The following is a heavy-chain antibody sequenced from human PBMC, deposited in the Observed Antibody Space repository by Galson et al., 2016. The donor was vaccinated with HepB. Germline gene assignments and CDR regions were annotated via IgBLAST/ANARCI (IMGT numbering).Heavy chain of an antibody. CDR2: INHSGRT. Sequence: SETLSLTCAVYGGSFSNYYWNWIRQPPGKGLGWIGQINHSGRTNYNPSLKSRVTISLDTSKNQFSLKLTSVTASDTAVYYCARGRDIAATFSKYYYMDVWGKGSTVTVSS. V-gene: IGHV4-34*01. J-gene: IGHJ6*03. D-gene: IGHD5-12*01. CDR3: ARGRDIAATFSKYYYMDV. CDR1: GGSFSNYY.